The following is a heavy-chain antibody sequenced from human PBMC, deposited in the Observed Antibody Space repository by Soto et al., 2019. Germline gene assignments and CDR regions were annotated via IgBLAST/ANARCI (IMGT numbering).Heavy chain of an antibody. D-gene: IGHD3-10*01. J-gene: IGHJ6*02. CDR3: ARPESHYYGMDV. CDR1: GYTFTSYA. V-gene: IGHV1-3*01. CDR2: INAGNGNT. Sequence: ASVKVSCKASGYTFTSYAMHWVRQAPGQRLEWMGWINAGNGNTKYSQKFQGRVTITRDTSASTAYMELSSLRSEDTAVYYCARPESHYYGMDVWGQGTTVTVSS.